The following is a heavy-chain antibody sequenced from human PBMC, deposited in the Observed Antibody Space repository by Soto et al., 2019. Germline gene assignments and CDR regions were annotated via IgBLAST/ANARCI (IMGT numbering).Heavy chain of an antibody. CDR2: ISAYNGNT. D-gene: IGHD5-18*01. J-gene: IGHJ4*02. CDR1: GYTFTSYG. Sequence: QVQLVQSGAEVKKPGASVKVSCKASGYTFTSYGISWVRQAPGQGLEWMGWISAYNGNTNYAQKLQGRVTMTTDTSTSTASMERRSLRSDDTAVYYWATTVGYSYGYYDYWGQGTLVTVSS. V-gene: IGHV1-18*01. CDR3: ATTVGYSYGYYDY.